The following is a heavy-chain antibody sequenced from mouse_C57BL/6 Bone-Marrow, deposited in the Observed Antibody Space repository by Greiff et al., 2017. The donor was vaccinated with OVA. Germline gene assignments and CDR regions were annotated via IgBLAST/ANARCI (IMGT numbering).Heavy chain of an antibody. CDR2: INPSSGYT. D-gene: IGHD1-1*01. CDR1: GYTFTSYT. Sequence: ESGAELARPGASVKMSCKASGYTFTSYTMHWVKQRPGQGLEWIGYINPSSGYTKYNQKFKDKATLTADKSSSTAYMQLSSLTSEDSAVYYCASYYYGSSFYFDYWGQGTTLTVSS. V-gene: IGHV1-4*01. J-gene: IGHJ2*01. CDR3: ASYYYGSSFYFDY.